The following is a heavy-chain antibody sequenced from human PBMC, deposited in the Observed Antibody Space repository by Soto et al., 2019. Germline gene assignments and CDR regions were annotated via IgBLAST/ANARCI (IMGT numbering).Heavy chain of an antibody. CDR3: AREDTYGLDYFDY. V-gene: IGHV3-21*01. D-gene: IGHD5-18*01. CDR2: ISTGSTYI. CDR1: GFTFSTYN. J-gene: IGHJ4*02. Sequence: EVQLVESGGGLVKPGGSPRLSCAASGFTFSTYNMNWVRQAPGKGLEWVSSISTGSTYIYYSDSVRGRFIISRDNAKNSLYLQMNSLRAEDTAVYYCAREDTYGLDYFDYWGQGTLVTVSS.